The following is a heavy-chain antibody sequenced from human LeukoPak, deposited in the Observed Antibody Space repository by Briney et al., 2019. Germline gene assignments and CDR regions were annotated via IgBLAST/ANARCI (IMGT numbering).Heavy chain of an antibody. CDR1: GFPFSSYA. J-gene: IGHJ4*02. CDR3: ARDSSYYDTSDYFDY. V-gene: IGHV3-64*01. D-gene: IGHD3-22*01. CDR2: ISSDGGST. Sequence: GGSLRLSCAASGFPFSSYAMHWVRQAPGQGLEYVSMISSDGGSTFYANSVKGRFTISRDNSKNTLYLQLGSLRAEDMAVYYCARDSSYYDTSDYFDYWGQGTLVTVSS.